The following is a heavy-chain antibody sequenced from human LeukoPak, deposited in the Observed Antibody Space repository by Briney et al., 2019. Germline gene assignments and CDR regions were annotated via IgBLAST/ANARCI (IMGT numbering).Heavy chain of an antibody. V-gene: IGHV1-69*13. CDR2: IIPIFGTA. CDR1: GGTFSSYA. CDR3: ATADSSSRIEFDY. Sequence: SVKVSCKASGGTFSSYAISWVRQAPGQGPEWMGGIIPIFGTANYAQKFQGRVTITADESTSTAYMELSSLRSEDTAVYYCATADSSSRIEFDYWGQGTLVTVSS. J-gene: IGHJ4*02. D-gene: IGHD6-13*01.